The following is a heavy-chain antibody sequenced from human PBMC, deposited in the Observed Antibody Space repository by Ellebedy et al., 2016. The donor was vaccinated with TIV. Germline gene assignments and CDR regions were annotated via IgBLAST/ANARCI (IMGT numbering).Heavy chain of an antibody. CDR2: TGTAGDT. Sequence: GESLKISCAASGFTFSSYDMHWVRQGTGKGLEWVSATGTAGDTYYPGSVKGRFTISRENAKNSLYLQITSLRAEDTAVYYCARVRFGDTAVDYWGQGTLVTVSS. D-gene: IGHD2-21*01. V-gene: IGHV3-13*01. J-gene: IGHJ4*03. CDR3: ARVRFGDTAVDY. CDR1: GFTFSSYD.